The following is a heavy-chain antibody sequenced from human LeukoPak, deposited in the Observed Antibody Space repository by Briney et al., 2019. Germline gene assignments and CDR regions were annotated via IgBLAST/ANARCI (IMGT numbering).Heavy chain of an antibody. D-gene: IGHD5/OR15-5a*01. V-gene: IGHV4-59*01. CDR3: ARVASKGGIDV. J-gene: IGHJ6*02. CDR1: GGSIGSYH. Sequence: PSETLSLTCSVSGGSIGSYHWSWIRQPPGKGLEWIGHVHYTWNTKYNPSLTGRVSISLDRSKNQFSLSLSSLTAADTAVYYCARVASKGGIDVWGQGTTVIVSS. CDR2: VHYTWNT.